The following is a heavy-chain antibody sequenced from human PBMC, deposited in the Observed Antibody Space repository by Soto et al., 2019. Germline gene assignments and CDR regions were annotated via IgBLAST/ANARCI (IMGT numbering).Heavy chain of an antibody. Sequence: GGSLRLSCAGSWLKFSNYAMSWFRQSPGKGLEWVSLISATGGGTYYADSVKGRFTISRDNSHNTLYLQVHSLTAEDTAVYYCAKDRRPGGNYDFYFDFWGQGAQVTVSS. CDR2: ISATGGGT. V-gene: IGHV3-23*01. CDR1: WLKFSNYA. J-gene: IGHJ4*02. D-gene: IGHD1-7*01. CDR3: AKDRRPGGNYDFYFDF.